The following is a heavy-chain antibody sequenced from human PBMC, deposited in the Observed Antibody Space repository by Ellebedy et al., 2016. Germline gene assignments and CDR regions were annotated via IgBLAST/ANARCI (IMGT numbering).Heavy chain of an antibody. V-gene: IGHV3-30-3*01. Sequence: GGSLRLSXAASGFTFSNYAMHWVRQAPGKGLEWVAVISYDGSNIYYADSVKGRFTISRDKFKNTLYIQMNGLRAEDTAVYYCARAVEVEPGLLGSLFDYWGLGTPVTVSS. D-gene: IGHD2-2*01. J-gene: IGHJ4*02. CDR2: ISYDGSNI. CDR1: GFTFSNYA. CDR3: ARAVEVEPGLLGSLFDY.